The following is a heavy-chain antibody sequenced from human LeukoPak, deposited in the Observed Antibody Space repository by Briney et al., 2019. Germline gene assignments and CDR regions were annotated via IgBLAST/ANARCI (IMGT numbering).Heavy chain of an antibody. D-gene: IGHD6-13*01. Sequence: GGSLRLSCAASGFTFSDYYMSWIRQAPGKGLEWVSYISSSSSYTNYADSVKGRFTISRDNAKNSLYLQMNSLRAEDTAVYYCARARGAAARRTFGYWGQGTLVAVSS. CDR2: ISSSSSYT. CDR3: ARARGAAARRTFGY. CDR1: GFTFSDYY. J-gene: IGHJ4*02. V-gene: IGHV3-11*06.